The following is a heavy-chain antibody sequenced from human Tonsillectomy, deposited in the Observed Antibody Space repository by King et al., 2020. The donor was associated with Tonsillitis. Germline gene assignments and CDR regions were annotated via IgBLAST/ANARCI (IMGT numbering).Heavy chain of an antibody. J-gene: IGHJ4*02. CDR3: ARGQGGNFDF. CDR1: GGSFSGYY. Sequence: VQLQQWGAGLLKPSETLSLTCAVYGGSFSGYYWSWIRQPPGKGLEWIAEINHSGSTNYKPSLKSRVTTSVDTSKNQFSLELSSVTAADTAVYYCARGQGGNFDFWGQGTLVTVSS. V-gene: IGHV4-34*01. D-gene: IGHD2-15*01. CDR2: INHSGST.